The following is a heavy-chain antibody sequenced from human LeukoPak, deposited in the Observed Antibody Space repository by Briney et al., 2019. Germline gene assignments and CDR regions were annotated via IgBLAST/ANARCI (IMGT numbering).Heavy chain of an antibody. J-gene: IGHJ3*02. CDR1: GFTFSGYW. Sequence: GGSLRLSCAASGFTFSGYWMSWVRQAPGKGLEWVSHISSSGTATIFYADSVKGRFTISRDNAKNSLYLQMNSLKAEDTAVYYCARSFDIWGQGTMVTVSS. CDR3: ARSFDI. V-gene: IGHV3-48*04. CDR2: ISSSGTATI.